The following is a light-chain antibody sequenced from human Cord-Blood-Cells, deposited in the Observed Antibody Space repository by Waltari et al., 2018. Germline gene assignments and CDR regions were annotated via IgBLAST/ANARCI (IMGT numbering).Light chain of an antibody. J-gene: IGKJ1*01. CDR2: AAS. Sequence: DIQMTQSPSSLSASVGDRVTITCRASQSISSYLNWYQQKQGKAPKLLIYAASSLQSGVPSRFSGSGSGTDFTLTISSLQPEDFATYYCQQRYSTRTFGQGTKVEIK. CDR1: QSISSY. V-gene: IGKV1-39*01. CDR3: QQRYSTRT.